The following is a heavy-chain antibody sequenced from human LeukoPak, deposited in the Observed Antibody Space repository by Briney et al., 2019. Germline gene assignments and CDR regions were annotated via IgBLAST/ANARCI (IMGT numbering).Heavy chain of an antibody. Sequence: WASVKVSCKASGYTFSSYGVSWVRQAPGHGLEWMGWISAYNGNTDYAQKLQDRVTMTTDTSTSTAYMELRSLRSDDTAVYYCARDLRDSTKRRFDYWGQGTLVTVSS. CDR3: ARDLRDSTKRRFDY. V-gene: IGHV1-18*01. CDR1: GYTFSSYG. D-gene: IGHD5-24*01. J-gene: IGHJ4*02. CDR2: ISAYNGNT.